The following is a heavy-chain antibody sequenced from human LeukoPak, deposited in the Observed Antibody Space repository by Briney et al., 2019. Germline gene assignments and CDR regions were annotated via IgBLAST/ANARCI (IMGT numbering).Heavy chain of an antibody. J-gene: IGHJ4*02. CDR3: ARGYGGYRQLRTFDY. CDR2: INHSGST. D-gene: IGHD4-23*01. V-gene: IGHV4-34*01. CDR1: GGSFSGYY. Sequence: PSETLSLTCAVYGGSFSGYYWSWVRQPPGKGLEWIGEINHSGSTNYNPSLKSRVTISVDTSKNQFSLKLSSVTAADTAVYYCARGYGGYRQLRTFDYWGQGTLVTVSS.